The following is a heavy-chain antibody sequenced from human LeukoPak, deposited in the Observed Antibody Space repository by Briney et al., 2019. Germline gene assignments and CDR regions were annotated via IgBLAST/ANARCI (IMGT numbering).Heavy chain of an antibody. CDR1: GGSFSGYY. D-gene: IGHD3-9*01. CDR3: ARGGILTGLGENAFDI. V-gene: IGHV4-34*01. Sequence: PSETLSLTCAVYGGSFSGYYWSWIHQPPGKGLEWIGSIYYSGSTYYNPSLKSRVTISVDTSKNQFSLKLSSVTAADTAVYYCARGGILTGLGENAFDIWGQGTMVTVSS. J-gene: IGHJ3*02. CDR2: IYYSGST.